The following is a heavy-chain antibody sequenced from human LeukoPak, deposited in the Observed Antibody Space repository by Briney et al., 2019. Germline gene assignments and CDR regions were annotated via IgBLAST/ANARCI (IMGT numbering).Heavy chain of an antibody. CDR1: GGSISSYY. Sequence: PSETLSLTCTVSGGSISSYYWSWIRQHPGKGLEWIGYIYYSGSTYYNPSLKSRVTISVDTSKNQFSLKLSSVTAADTAVYYCTYDSSGYSAFDIWGQGTMVTVSS. J-gene: IGHJ3*02. CDR3: TYDSSGYSAFDI. CDR2: IYYSGST. D-gene: IGHD3-22*01. V-gene: IGHV4-59*06.